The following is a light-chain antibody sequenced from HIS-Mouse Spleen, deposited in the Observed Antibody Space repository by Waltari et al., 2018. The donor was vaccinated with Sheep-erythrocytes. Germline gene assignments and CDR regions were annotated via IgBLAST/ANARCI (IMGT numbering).Light chain of an antibody. J-gene: IGLJ3*02. Sequence: QSALTQPASVSGSPGQSITISCTGTSSDVGCYNYVSWYQQHPGKAPKLMIYDVSKRPSGVPDRFSGSKSGNTASLTISGLQAEDEADYYCQAWDSSTAWVFGGGTKLTVL. CDR2: DVS. V-gene: IGLV2-11*01. CDR3: QAWDSSTAWV. CDR1: SSDVGCYNY.